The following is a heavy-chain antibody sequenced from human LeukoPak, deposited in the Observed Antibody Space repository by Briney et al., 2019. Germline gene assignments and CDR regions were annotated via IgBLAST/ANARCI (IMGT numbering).Heavy chain of an antibody. D-gene: IGHD3-10*02. CDR2: INPSGGST. V-gene: IGHV1-46*01. CDR3: ARFSRFGPDRGDYFDY. J-gene: IGHJ4*02. Sequence: ASVKVSCKASGYTFTSYYMHWVRQAPGQGLEWMGIINPSGGSTSYAQKFQGRVTMTRDMSTSTVYMELSSLRSEDTAVYYCARFSRFGPDRGDYFDYWGQGTLVTVSS. CDR1: GYTFTSYY.